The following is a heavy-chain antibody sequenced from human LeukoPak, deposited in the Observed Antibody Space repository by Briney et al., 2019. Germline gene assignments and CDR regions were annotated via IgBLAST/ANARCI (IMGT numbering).Heavy chain of an antibody. CDR3: ASQGSVTTGFDY. CDR1: GYTFTGYY. J-gene: IGHJ4*02. CDR2: INPNSGGT. Sequence: ASVKVSCKASGYTFTGYYMHWVRQAPGQGLEWMGWINPNSGGTNYAQKFQGRVTMTTDTSTSTAYMELRSLRSDDTAVYYCASQGSVTTGFDYWGQGTLVTVSS. D-gene: IGHD4-17*01. V-gene: IGHV1-2*02.